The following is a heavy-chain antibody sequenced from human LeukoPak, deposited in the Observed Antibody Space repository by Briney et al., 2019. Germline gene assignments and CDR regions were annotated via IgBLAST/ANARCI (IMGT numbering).Heavy chain of an antibody. CDR2: IYHSGST. J-gene: IGHJ4*02. D-gene: IGHD6-13*01. CDR1: GGSISSGGYS. Sequence: SETLSLTCAVSGGSISSGGYSWSWIRQPPGKGLEWIGYIYHSGSTYYNPSLKNRVTISVDRSKNQFSLKLSSVTAADTAVYYCVRVGSSWYFDYWGQGTLVTVSS. CDR3: VRVGSSWYFDY. V-gene: IGHV4-30-2*01.